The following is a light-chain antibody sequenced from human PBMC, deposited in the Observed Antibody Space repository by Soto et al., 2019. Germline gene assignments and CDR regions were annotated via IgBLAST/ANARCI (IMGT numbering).Light chain of an antibody. V-gene: IGLV1-51*02. J-gene: IGLJ1*01. Sequence: QSVLTQPPSVSAAPGQKVTISCSGSSSNIGNNYVSWYQQLPGTAPKLLIFENNKRPSGIPDRFSASKSGTSATLAITGLQTGDAADYYCGTWDNSPSHPYVYGTGTQLTVL. CDR1: SSNIGNNY. CDR3: GTWDNSPSHPYV. CDR2: ENN.